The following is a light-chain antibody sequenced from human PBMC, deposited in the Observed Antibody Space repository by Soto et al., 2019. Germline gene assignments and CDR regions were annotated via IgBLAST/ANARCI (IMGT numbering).Light chain of an antibody. CDR3: SSYVGSNNFPYV. V-gene: IGLV2-8*01. Sequence: QSALTQPPSASGSPGQSVTISCTGTSSDVGGYNYVSWYQHHPGKAPKLIIYEVDERPSGAPDRLSGSKSGNTASLTVSGLQAEDEADYYCSSYVGSNNFPYVFGNGTKVTV. J-gene: IGLJ1*01. CDR1: SSDVGGYNY. CDR2: EVD.